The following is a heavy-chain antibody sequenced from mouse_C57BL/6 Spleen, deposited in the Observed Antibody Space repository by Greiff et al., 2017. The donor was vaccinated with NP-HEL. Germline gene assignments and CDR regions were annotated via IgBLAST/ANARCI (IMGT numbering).Heavy chain of an antibody. CDR2: INTGSGGT. Sequence: QVQLQQSGAELVRPGTSVKVSCKASGYAFTNYLIEWVKQRPGQGLEWIGVINTGSGGTNYNEKFKGKATLTADKSSSTAYMQLSSLTSEDSAVYFCARGGLRLYAMDYWGQGTSVTVSS. CDR3: ARGGLRLYAMDY. V-gene: IGHV1-54*01. J-gene: IGHJ4*01. D-gene: IGHD1-2*01. CDR1: GYAFTNYL.